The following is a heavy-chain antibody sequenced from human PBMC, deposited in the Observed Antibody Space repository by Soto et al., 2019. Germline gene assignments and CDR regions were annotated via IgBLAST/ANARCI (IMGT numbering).Heavy chain of an antibody. D-gene: IGHD3-22*01. CDR2: ISYDGSNK. CDR1: GFTFSSYA. V-gene: IGHV3-30-3*01. Sequence: PGGSLRLSCAASGFTFSSYAMHWVRQAPGKGLEWVAVISYDGSNKYYADSVKGRFTISRDNSKNTLYLQMNSLRAEDTAVYYCARGDSYYDSSGYYNPFDYWGQGTMVTVYS. J-gene: IGHJ4*02. CDR3: ARGDSYYDSSGYYNPFDY.